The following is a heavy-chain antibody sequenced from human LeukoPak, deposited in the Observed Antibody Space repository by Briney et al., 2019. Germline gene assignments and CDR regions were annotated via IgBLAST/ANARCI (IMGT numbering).Heavy chain of an antibody. CDR2: FDPEDGET. Sequence: ASVKVSCKVSGYTLTELSMHWVRQAPGKGLEWMGGFDPEDGETIYAQKFQGRVTMTEDTSTDTAYMELSSLRSEDTAVYYCATLPPGIAAAGTRNYYYTDVWGKGTTVTISS. J-gene: IGHJ6*03. D-gene: IGHD6-13*01. CDR1: GYTLTELS. CDR3: ATLPPGIAAAGTRNYYYTDV. V-gene: IGHV1-24*01.